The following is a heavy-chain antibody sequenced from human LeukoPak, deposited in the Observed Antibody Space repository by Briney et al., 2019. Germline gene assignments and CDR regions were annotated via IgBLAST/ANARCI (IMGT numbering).Heavy chain of an antibody. D-gene: IGHD6-19*01. J-gene: IGHJ4*02. Sequence: GGSLRLSCAASGFTFSNAWMSWVRQAPGKGLEWVGRIKSKTDGGTTDYAAPVKGRFTISRDDSKNTLYLQMNSLKTEDTAVYYCTTETGYSSGCVDYWGQGTLVTVSS. CDR1: GFTFSNAW. CDR2: IKSKTDGGTT. CDR3: TTETGYSSGCVDY. V-gene: IGHV3-15*01.